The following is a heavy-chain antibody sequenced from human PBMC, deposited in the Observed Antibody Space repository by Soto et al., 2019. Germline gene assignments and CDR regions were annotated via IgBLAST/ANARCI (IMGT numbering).Heavy chain of an antibody. CDR2: IYYSGST. Sequence: PSETLSLTCTVSGGSISSGGYYWSWIRQHPGKGLEWIGYIYYSGSTYYNPSLKSRVTISVDTSKNQFSLKLSSVTAADTAVYYCTALDSGYVSFDYWGQGTLVTVS. D-gene: IGHD5-12*01. J-gene: IGHJ4*02. CDR3: TALDSGYVSFDY. CDR1: GGSISSGGYY. V-gene: IGHV4-31*03.